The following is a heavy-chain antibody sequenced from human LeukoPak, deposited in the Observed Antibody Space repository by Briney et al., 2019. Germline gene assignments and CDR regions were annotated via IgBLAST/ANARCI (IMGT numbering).Heavy chain of an antibody. CDR1: GFTFSSYA. D-gene: IGHD6-13*01. CDR2: ISSDSSYT. Sequence: PGRSLRLSCAASGFTFSSYAMHWVRQAPGKGLEWVSSISSDSSYTYYADSVRGRFTVSRDNAKNSLYLQMNSLRAEDTAVYYCARDSGEQQLIGDYWGQGTLVTVSS. CDR3: ARDSGEQQLIGDY. J-gene: IGHJ4*02. V-gene: IGHV3-21*01.